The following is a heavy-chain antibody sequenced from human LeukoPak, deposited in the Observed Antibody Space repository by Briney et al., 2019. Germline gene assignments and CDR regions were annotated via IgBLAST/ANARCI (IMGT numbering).Heavy chain of an antibody. J-gene: IGHJ4*02. V-gene: IGHV4-59*01. CDR2: VYYSGST. Sequence: SETLSLTCTVSGGSISSYYWNWIRQPPGKGLEWIGYVYYSGSTNYNPSLKSRVTISVDTSKNQFSLKLSSVIAADTAMYYCARGAYGGNSGLVDYWGQGTLVTVSS. D-gene: IGHD4-23*01. CDR3: ARGAYGGNSGLVDY. CDR1: GGSISSYY.